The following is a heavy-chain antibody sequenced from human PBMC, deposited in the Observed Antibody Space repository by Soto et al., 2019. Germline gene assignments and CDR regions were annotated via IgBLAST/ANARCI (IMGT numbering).Heavy chain of an antibody. V-gene: IGHV4-31*03. CDR3: ARASSFNDFWSGYPKYYFDY. CDR2: IYYSGST. Sequence: SETLSLTCTVSGGSISSSSYYWGWIRQPPGKGLEWIGYIYYSGSTYYNPPLKSRVTISVDTSKNQISLKLSSVTAADTAVYYCARASSFNDFWSGYPKYYFDYWGQGTPVTVSS. D-gene: IGHD3-3*01. J-gene: IGHJ4*02. CDR1: GGSISSSSYY.